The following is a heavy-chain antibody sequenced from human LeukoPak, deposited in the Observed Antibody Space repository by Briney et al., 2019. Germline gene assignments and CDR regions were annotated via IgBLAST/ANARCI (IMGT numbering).Heavy chain of an antibody. CDR3: ASGWDIDWVVCWN. CDR2: MYYSGST. V-gene: IGHV4-59*08. CDR1: GGHKSRYH. Sequence: KTSETLSLTCSVSGGHKSRYHWRGIRQPPGKGLEWIGYMYYSGSTNYNPSLKSRVTLLVDTSKNQFSLKLSSVTAADTAVYYCASGWDIDWVVCWNWRQGTLVTVSS. J-gene: IGHJ4*02. D-gene: IGHD1-26*01.